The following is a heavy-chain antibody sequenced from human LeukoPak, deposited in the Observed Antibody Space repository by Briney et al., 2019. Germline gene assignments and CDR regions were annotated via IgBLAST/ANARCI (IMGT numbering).Heavy chain of an antibody. J-gene: IGHJ4*02. Sequence: SETLSLTCTVSGGSISSYYWSWIRQPPGKGLEWIGYIYYSGSTNYNPSLKSRVTISVDTSKNQFSLKLSSVTAADTAVYYCARTTTVTTGVSLGVDYWGQGTLVTVSS. CDR3: ARTTTVTTGVSLGVDY. D-gene: IGHD4-17*01. V-gene: IGHV4-59*01. CDR2: IYYSGST. CDR1: GGSISSYY.